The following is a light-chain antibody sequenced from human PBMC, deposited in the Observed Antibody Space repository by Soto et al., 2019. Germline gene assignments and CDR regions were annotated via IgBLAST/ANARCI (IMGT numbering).Light chain of an antibody. CDR3: SSYISSTTLVV. CDR1: SSDVGGYNY. V-gene: IGLV2-14*01. CDR2: EVS. J-gene: IGLJ2*01. Sequence: QSVLTQPASVSGSPGQSITISCTGTSSDVGGYNYVSWYQQHPGKAPKLMIYEVSNRPSGVSNRFSGSKSGSTASLTISGLQAEDEADYFCSSYISSTTLVVFGGGTKLTVL.